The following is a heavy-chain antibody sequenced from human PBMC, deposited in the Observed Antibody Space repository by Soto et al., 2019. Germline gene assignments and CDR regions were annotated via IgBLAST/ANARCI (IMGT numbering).Heavy chain of an antibody. D-gene: IGHD5-18*01. CDR3: ARGLVDTDMGRQYYYYYYGMDV. Sequence: GGSLRLSCTASGFIFSYYYMSWIRQSPGKGLKWVSYISSKSSSIYYADSVKGRFTISRDNAKKSLYLQMNSLRAEDTAVYYCARGLVDTDMGRQYYYYYYGMDVWGQGTTVTVSS. CDR1: GFIFSYYY. J-gene: IGHJ6*02. V-gene: IGHV3-11*01. CDR2: ISSKSSSI.